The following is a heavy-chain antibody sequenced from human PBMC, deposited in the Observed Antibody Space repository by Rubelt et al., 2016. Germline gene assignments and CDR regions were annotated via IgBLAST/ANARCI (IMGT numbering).Heavy chain of an antibody. CDR2: INPKSGGT. CDR3: ARFAIGGHSSGYLFDY. J-gene: IGHJ4*02. D-gene: IGHD3-22*01. V-gene: IGHV1-2*02. Sequence: QVQLVQPGAEVKKPGASVKVSCKASGYTFTGYYMHWVRQAPGQGLEWMGWINPKSGGTNYAQRCQGRVTMTRDTSISTADMELGRLRSDDTRVYYCARFAIGGHSSGYLFDYWGQGTLVTVSS. CDR1: GYTFTGYY.